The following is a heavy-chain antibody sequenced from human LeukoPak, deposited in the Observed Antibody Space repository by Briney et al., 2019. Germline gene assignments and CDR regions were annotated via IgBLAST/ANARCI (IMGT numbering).Heavy chain of an antibody. CDR3: ARSAVAGEYWYFDL. V-gene: IGHV3-30*04. CDR2: ISDDGSKK. CDR1: GFTFSSYT. Sequence: GRSLRLSCAASGFTFSSYTMHWVRQAPGKGLEWVAVISDDGSKKYYAESVEGRFTISRDNSKNTLNLQMNSLRAGDTAVYYCARSAVAGEYWYFDLWGRGTLVTVSS. D-gene: IGHD6-19*01. J-gene: IGHJ2*01.